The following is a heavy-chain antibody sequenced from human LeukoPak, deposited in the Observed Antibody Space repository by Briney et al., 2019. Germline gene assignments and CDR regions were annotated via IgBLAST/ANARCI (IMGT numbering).Heavy chain of an antibody. V-gene: IGHV4-59*01. D-gene: IGHD3-22*01. CDR3: GRGGGSPDYYDSSGYF. Sequence: SETLSLTCTVSGGSIRSYYWSWIRQPPGKGLEWIGYIYYSGSTNYTPSLKSRVTISVDTSKNPFSLKLSSVTAADTAVHYCGRGGGSPDYYDSSGYFWGQGTLVTVSS. CDR2: IYYSGST. J-gene: IGHJ4*02. CDR1: GGSIRSYY.